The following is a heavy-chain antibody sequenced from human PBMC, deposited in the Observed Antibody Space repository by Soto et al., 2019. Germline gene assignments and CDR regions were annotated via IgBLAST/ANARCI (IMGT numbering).Heavy chain of an antibody. CDR3: ARAWDF. CDR2: ISYSGSP. D-gene: IGHD1-26*01. V-gene: IGHV4-30-2*05. CDR1: GVSISSGGYS. J-gene: IGHJ1*01. Sequence: PSATLSLTCAVSGVSISSGGYSWSWIRQPPGKGLEWIGHISYSGSPYYHPSLRSRLSISVDTSKNQFSLKVKSVTAADTAVYYCARAWDFWGQGTLVTVSS.